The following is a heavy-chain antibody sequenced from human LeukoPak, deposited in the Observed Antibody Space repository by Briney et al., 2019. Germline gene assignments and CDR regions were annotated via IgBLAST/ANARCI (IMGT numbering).Heavy chain of an antibody. D-gene: IGHD4-17*01. V-gene: IGHV3-7*01. CDR3: VRDGDYFYY. CDR1: GFTFNNYW. J-gene: IGHJ4*02. CDR2: IQKDGSDK. Sequence: GGSLRLSCAASGFTFNNYWMSWVRQAPGKGLEWVANIQKDGSDKYYVDSVKGRFTISRDNAKNSLFLQMNSLRVEDTAVYYCVRDGDYFYYWGQGTPVTVSS.